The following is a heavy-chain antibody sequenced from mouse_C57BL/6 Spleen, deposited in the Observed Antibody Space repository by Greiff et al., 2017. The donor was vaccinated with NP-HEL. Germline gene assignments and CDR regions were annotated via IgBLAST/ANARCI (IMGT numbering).Heavy chain of an antibody. V-gene: IGHV1-9*01. Sequence: VQLQESGAELMKPGASVKLSCTATGYTFTGYWIEWVKQRPGHGLEWIGEILPGSGSTNYTEKFKGQATFTADTSYNTAYMQLSSLTTEDTAIYYCARAPPYGNYVYGGQGTPLPVSS. J-gene: IGHJ2*01. CDR2: ILPGSGST. D-gene: IGHD2-10*02. CDR1: GYTFTGYW. CDR3: ARAPPYGNYVY.